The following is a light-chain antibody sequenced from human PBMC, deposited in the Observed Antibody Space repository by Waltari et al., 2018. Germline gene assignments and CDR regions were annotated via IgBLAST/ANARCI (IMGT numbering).Light chain of an antibody. CDR1: PNIGSW. J-gene: IGKJ1*01. CDR2: KAS. Sequence: DIQMTQSPSTLSASVGDRVTIACRASPNIGSWLAWYQQRPGKAPKLLIYKASSLDSGVPSRFSGSGSGTEFTLTISSLQPDDFATYYCQEYNSSPSWTFGQGTKVEIK. V-gene: IGKV1-5*03. CDR3: QEYNSSPSWT.